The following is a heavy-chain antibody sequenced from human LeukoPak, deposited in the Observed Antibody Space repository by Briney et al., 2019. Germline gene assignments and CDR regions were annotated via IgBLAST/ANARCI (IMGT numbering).Heavy chain of an antibody. Sequence: PSETLSLTCTVSGGSISSYYWSWIRQPPGKGLEWIGYIYYSGSTNYNPSLKSRVTISVDTSKNQFSLKLSSVTAADTAVYYCARAGCSGGSCYRGYYYYCMDVWGKGTTVTVSS. D-gene: IGHD2-15*01. CDR1: GGSISSYY. CDR2: IYYSGST. CDR3: ARAGCSGGSCYRGYYYYCMDV. V-gene: IGHV4-59*01. J-gene: IGHJ6*03.